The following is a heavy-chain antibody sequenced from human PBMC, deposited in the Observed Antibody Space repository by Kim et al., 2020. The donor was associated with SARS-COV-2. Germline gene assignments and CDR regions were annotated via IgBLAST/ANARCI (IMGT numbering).Heavy chain of an antibody. J-gene: IGHJ6*02. CDR3: ARGDYSLAYYYYYGMDV. Sequence: GESLKISCKGSGYSFTSYWIGWVRQMPGKGLEWMGIIYPGDSDTRYSPSFQGQVTISADKSISTAYLQWSSLKASDTAMYYCARGDYSLAYYYYYGMDVWGQGTTVTVSS. D-gene: IGHD4-4*01. CDR2: IYPGDSDT. CDR1: GYSFTSYW. V-gene: IGHV5-51*01.